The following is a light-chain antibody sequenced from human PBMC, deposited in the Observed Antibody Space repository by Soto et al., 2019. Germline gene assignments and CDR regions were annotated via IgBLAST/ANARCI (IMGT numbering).Light chain of an antibody. V-gene: IGKV3-15*01. J-gene: IGKJ5*01. CDR1: QSVSSSY. CDR3: QQYNNWPIT. Sequence: EIVLTQSPGTLSLSPGERATLSCRASQSVSSSYLAWYQQKPGQAPRLLIYGASTRATGIPARFSGSGSGTEFTLTISSLQSEDFAVYYCQQYNNWPITFGQGTRL. CDR2: GAS.